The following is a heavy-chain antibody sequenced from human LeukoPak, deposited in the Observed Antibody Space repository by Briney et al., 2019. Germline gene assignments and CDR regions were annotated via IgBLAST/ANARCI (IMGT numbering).Heavy chain of an antibody. J-gene: IGHJ4*02. CDR1: GFTFSSYS. D-gene: IGHD2-2*01. V-gene: IGHV3-21*01. Sequence: PGGSLRLSCAASGFTFSSYSMNWVRQAPGKGLEWFSSISSSSSYIYYADSVKGRFTISRDNAKNSLYLQMNSLRAEDTAVYYCARGRACSSTSCYSLAYFDYWGQGTLVTVSS. CDR3: ARGRACSSTSCYSLAYFDY. CDR2: ISSSSSYI.